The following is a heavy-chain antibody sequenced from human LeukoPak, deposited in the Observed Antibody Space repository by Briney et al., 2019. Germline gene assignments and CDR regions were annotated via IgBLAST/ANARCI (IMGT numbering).Heavy chain of an antibody. J-gene: IGHJ6*02. Sequence: SQTLSLTCAISSDSVSSNRAAWNWIRKSPSRGLEWLRRTYYKSTWSKNYAVSAKSRITINPDTSKNQFSLQLNSVTPEDTAVYYCAKDRNAPSQWEQPPYYFYGMDVWGQGTTVTVSS. V-gene: IGHV6-1*01. D-gene: IGHD1-26*01. CDR3: AKDRNAPSQWEQPPYYFYGMDV. CDR2: TYYKSTWSK. CDR1: SDSVSSNRAA.